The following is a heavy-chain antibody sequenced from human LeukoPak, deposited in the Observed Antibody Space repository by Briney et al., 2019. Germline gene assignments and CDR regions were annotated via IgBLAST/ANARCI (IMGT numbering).Heavy chain of an antibody. CDR2: ISWNSVII. Sequence: GRSLRLSCAASGFTFDAYAMHWVRQAPGKGLEWVSGISWNSVIIGYADSVKGRFTISRDNAKNSLYLQMNSLRSEDTALYYCAKGGKNYFYYFDYWGQGTLVTVSS. V-gene: IGHV3-9*01. D-gene: IGHD3-16*01. CDR1: GFTFDAYA. CDR3: AKGGKNYFYYFDY. J-gene: IGHJ4*02.